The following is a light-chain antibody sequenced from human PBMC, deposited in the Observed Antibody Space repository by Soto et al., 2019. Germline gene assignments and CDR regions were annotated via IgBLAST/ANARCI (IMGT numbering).Light chain of an antibody. Sequence: QSVLTQPPSVSGAPGQRVAISCTGSSSNIGAGYDVHWYQQLPGTAPKPLIYGNTNRPSGVPDRFSGSKSGTSASLAITGLQAEDEADYYCQSYDSSLSAYVFGTGTKLTVL. CDR3: QSYDSSLSAYV. CDR1: SSNIGAGYD. CDR2: GNT. J-gene: IGLJ1*01. V-gene: IGLV1-40*01.